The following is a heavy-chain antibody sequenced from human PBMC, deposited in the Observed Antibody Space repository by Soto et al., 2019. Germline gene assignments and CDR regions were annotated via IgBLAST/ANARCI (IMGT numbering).Heavy chain of an antibody. D-gene: IGHD3-3*01. Sequence: SETLSLTCTLSGGSISIYDWSWIRQPPGKGLEWIGYIYYSGRTNYNPSLKSRVTISVDTSKNQFSLKLSSVTAADTAVYYCARLYYGYYYYYYGMDVLGQGTTVTVSS. CDR1: GGSISIYD. CDR2: IYYSGRT. CDR3: ARLYYGYYYYYYGMDV. V-gene: IGHV4-59*01. J-gene: IGHJ6*02.